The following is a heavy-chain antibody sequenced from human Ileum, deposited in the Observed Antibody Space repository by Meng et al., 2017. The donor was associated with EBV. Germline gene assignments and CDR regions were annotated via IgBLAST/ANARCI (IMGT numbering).Heavy chain of an antibody. V-gene: IGHV4-59*08. CDR1: CGSISSYY. CDR3: ARGGWSLDY. J-gene: IGHJ4*02. Sequence: VPLQESRPGLVKPSETLSLTFTVSCGSISSYYWSWIRQPPGKGLEWIGYIYYSGSTNYNPSLKSRVTISVDTSKNQFSLNLSSVTAADTAVYYCARGGWSLDYWGQGTLVTVSS. CDR2: IYYSGST. D-gene: IGHD2-15*01.